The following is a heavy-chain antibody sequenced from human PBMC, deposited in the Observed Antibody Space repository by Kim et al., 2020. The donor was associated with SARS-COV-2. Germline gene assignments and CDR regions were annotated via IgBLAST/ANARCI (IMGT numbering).Heavy chain of an antibody. V-gene: IGHV4-34*01. CDR1: GGSFSGYY. J-gene: IGHJ6*02. Sequence: SETLSLTCAVYGGSFSGYYWSWIRQPPGKGLEWIGEINHSGSTNYNPSLKSRVTISVDTSKNQFSLKLSSVTAADTAVYYCARGMSRKDIVVVPAAIGPRYYYYGMDVWGQGTTVTVSS. CDR2: INHSGST. D-gene: IGHD2-2*02. CDR3: ARGMSRKDIVVVPAAIGPRYYYYGMDV.